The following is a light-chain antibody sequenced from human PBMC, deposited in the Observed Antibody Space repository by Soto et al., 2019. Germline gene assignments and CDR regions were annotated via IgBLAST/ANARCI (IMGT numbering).Light chain of an antibody. J-gene: IGLJ1*01. CDR1: SSDVGSYDY. CDR2: DVS. Sequence: QSVLTQPASVSGSPGQSITISCSGTSSDVGSYDYVSWHQQHPDKAPKLVICDVSNRPSGVSNRFSGSKSGNTASLTISGLQAEDEADYYCSSFTSSSTYVFGTGTKLTVL. V-gene: IGLV2-14*01. CDR3: SSFTSSSTYV.